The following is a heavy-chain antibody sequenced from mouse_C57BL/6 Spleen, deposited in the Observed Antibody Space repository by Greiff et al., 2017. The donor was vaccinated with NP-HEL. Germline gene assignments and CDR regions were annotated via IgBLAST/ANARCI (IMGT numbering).Heavy chain of an antibody. CDR2: IDPSDSYT. V-gene: IGHV1-50*01. CDR3: ARRELRYYFDY. CDR1: GYTFTSYW. Sequence: QVQLQQPGAELVKPGASVKLSCKASGYTFTSYWMQWVKQRPGQGLEWIGEIDPSDSYTNYNQKFKGKATLTVDTSSSTAYMPLSSLTSEDSAVYYCARRELRYYFDYWGQGTTLTVSS. D-gene: IGHD1-1*01. J-gene: IGHJ2*01.